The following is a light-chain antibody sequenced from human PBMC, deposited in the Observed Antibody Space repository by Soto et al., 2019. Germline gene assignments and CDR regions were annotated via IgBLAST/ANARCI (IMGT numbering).Light chain of an antibody. CDR2: AAS. CDR3: PQYNRYPWP. J-gene: IGKJ1*01. CDR1: QGIRND. Sequence: DIQMTQFSSSLSSSVGYIFNITWLARQGIRNDLRWYQQKPGKAPKLLIYAASSLQRGVPSRLSGSGSGTAFTLTTSSLQPDDSATYYCPQYNRYPWPLGQGTTVDI. V-gene: IGKV1-17*01.